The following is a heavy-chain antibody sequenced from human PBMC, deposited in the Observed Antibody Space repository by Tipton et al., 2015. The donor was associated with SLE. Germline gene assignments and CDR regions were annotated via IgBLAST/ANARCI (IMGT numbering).Heavy chain of an antibody. Sequence: TLSLTCAVYGGSFSGNYWSWIRQPPGKGLQWIGEINHSGSTNYRPSLKSRVTISVDTSKNQFSLKLSSVTAADTAVYYCARDYSSSSFDIWGQGTMVTVSP. V-gene: IGHV4-34*01. J-gene: IGHJ3*02. CDR3: ARDYSSSSFDI. D-gene: IGHD6-13*01. CDR1: GGSFSGNY. CDR2: INHSGST.